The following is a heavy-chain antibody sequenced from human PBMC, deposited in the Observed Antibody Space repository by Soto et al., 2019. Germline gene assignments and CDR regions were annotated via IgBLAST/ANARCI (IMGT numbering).Heavy chain of an antibody. D-gene: IGHD3-22*01. V-gene: IGHV4-30-4*01. CDR3: AIATSTMIVVVITYFDY. Sequence: SETLSLTCTVSGGSISSGDYYWSWIRQPPGKGLEWIGYIYYSGSTYYNPSLKSRVTISVDTSKNQFSLKLSSVTAADTAVYYCAIATSTMIVVVITYFDYWGQGTLVTVSS. CDR2: IYYSGST. J-gene: IGHJ4*02. CDR1: GGSISSGDYY.